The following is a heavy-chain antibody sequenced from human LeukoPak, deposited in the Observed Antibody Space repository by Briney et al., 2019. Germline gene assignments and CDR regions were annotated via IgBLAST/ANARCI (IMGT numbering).Heavy chain of an antibody. D-gene: IGHD6-19*01. CDR2: IYYSGST. CDR3: YSSGWYDYYYYYMDV. Sequence: SETLSLTCTVSGGSISSYYWSWIRQPPGKGLEWIGSIYYSGSTHYNPSLKSRVTISVDTSKNQFSLKLSSVTAADTAVYYSYSSGWYDYYYYYMDVWGKGTTVTVSS. J-gene: IGHJ6*03. CDR1: GGSISSYY. V-gene: IGHV4-59*05.